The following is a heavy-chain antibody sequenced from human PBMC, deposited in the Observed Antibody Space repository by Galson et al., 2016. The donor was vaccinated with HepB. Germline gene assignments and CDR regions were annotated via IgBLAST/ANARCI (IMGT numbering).Heavy chain of an antibody. CDR1: GYSFISHY. J-gene: IGHJ4*02. CDR2: INPSDGRT. Sequence: SVKVSCKASGYSFISHYVHWVRQAPGQGLQWMGVINPSDGRTSYAQEFRGRVTMTTDTSTSTVYMDLSSLQSEDTAMYYCVKDAGDFWGQGTLVTVSS. CDR3: VKDAGDF. D-gene: IGHD1-14*01. V-gene: IGHV1-46*01.